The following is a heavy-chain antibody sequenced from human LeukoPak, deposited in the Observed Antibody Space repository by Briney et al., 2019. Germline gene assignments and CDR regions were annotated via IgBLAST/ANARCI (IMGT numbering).Heavy chain of an antibody. V-gene: IGHV4-59*01. CDR1: GGSISSYY. D-gene: IGHD1-26*01. CDR2: IYYSGST. Sequence: SETLSLTCTVSGGSISSYYWSWIRQPPGKGLEWIGYIYYSGSTNYNPSLKSRVTISVDTSKNQFSLKLSSVTAADTAVYYCAREGPIVGATTYYYYYYMDVWGKGTTVTISS. J-gene: IGHJ6*03. CDR3: AREGPIVGATTYYYYYYMDV.